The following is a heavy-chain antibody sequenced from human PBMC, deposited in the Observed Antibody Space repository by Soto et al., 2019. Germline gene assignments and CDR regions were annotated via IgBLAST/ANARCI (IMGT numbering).Heavy chain of an antibody. CDR1: GGSISSYY. Sequence: SETLSLTCTVSGGSISSYYWSWIRQPAGKGLEWIGRIYTSGSTNYNPSLKSRVTMSVDTSKNQFSLKLSSVTAADTAVYYCARGMRYSSWPALDYWGQGTLVTVS. CDR3: ARGMRYSSWPALDY. V-gene: IGHV4-4*07. J-gene: IGHJ4*02. D-gene: IGHD6-13*01. CDR2: IYTSGST.